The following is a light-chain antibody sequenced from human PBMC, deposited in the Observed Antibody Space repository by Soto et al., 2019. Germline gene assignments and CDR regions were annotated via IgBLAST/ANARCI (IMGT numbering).Light chain of an antibody. CDR3: QQYGSSPWT. Sequence: IVLTQSPGTLSLSPGERSLLPYRASQSVSSSYLAWYQQKPGQAPRLLIYGASSRASGIPDRFSGSGSGTDFTLTISRLEPEDFAVYYCQQYGSSPWTFGQGTKVDIK. CDR2: GAS. V-gene: IGKV3-20*01. J-gene: IGKJ1*01. CDR1: QSVSSSY.